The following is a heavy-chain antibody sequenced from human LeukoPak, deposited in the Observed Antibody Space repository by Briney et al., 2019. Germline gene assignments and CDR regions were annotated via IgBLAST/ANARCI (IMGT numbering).Heavy chain of an antibody. Sequence: GASVKVSCKASGYTFTGYYMHWVRQAPGQGLEWMGWINPNSGGTNYAQKFQGRVTMTRDTSISTAYMELSRLRSDDTAVYYCARVPRGYSSSHPDYWGQETLVTVSS. D-gene: IGHD6-6*01. J-gene: IGHJ4*02. V-gene: IGHV1-2*02. CDR2: INPNSGGT. CDR1: GYTFTGYY. CDR3: ARVPRGYSSSHPDY.